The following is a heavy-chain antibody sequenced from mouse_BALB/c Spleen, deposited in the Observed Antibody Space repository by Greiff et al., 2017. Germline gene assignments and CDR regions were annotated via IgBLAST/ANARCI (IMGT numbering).Heavy chain of an antibody. CDR1: GFTFSSYT. Sequence: EVKVEESGGGLVQPGGSLKLSCAASGFTFSSYTMSWVRQTPEKRLEWVAYISNGGGSTYYPDTVKGRFTISRDNAKNTLYLQMSSLKSEDTAMYYCARHQLRPDYYAMDYWGQGTSVTVSS. CDR3: ARHQLRPDYYAMDY. CDR2: ISNGGGST. D-gene: IGHD1-2*01. V-gene: IGHV5-12-2*01. J-gene: IGHJ4*01.